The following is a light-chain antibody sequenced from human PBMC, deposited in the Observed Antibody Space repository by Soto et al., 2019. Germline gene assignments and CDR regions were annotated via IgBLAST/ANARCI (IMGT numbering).Light chain of an antibody. CDR1: QGIDTY. CDR2: AAS. CDR3: QKYTRAPFT. Sequence: DIQMTQSPSSLSASVGDRVTVTCRASQGIDTYLAWYQQKPGQVPKLLIYAASTLQSGVPSRFSGSGSGTDFTLTIISLQPEDVATYFCQKYTRAPFTFGPGTKVDIK. V-gene: IGKV1-27*01. J-gene: IGKJ3*01.